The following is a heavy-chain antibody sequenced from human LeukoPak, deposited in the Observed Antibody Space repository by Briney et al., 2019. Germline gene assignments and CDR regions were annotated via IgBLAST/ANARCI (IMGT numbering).Heavy chain of an antibody. D-gene: IGHD1-1*01. J-gene: IGHJ4*02. CDR1: GGSISSGSYF. CDR2: IYTSGST. Sequence: PSETLSLTCSVSGGSISSGSYFWNWIRQPAGKGLEWIGRIYTSGSTSYNPSLKSRVTISVDTSKNQFSLKLTSVTAADTAVYYCARAPGGERGADYWGQGTLVTVSS. V-gene: IGHV4-61*02. CDR3: ARAPGGERGADY.